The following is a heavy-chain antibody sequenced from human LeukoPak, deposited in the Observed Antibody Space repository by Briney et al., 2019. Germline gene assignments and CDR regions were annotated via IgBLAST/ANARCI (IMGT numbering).Heavy chain of an antibody. Sequence: SSETLSLTCTVSGGSISSGSYYWSWIRQPAGKGLEWIGRIYTSGSTNYNPSLKSRVTISVDTSKNQFSLKLSSVTAADTAVYYCARLPHSSIAAPDTDPHEYFQHWGQGTLVTVPS. V-gene: IGHV4-61*02. CDR3: ARLPHSSIAAPDTDPHEYFQH. CDR2: IYTSGST. J-gene: IGHJ1*01. CDR1: GGSISSGSYY. D-gene: IGHD6-6*01.